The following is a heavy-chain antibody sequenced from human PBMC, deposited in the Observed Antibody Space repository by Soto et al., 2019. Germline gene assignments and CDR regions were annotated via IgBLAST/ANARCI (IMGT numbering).Heavy chain of an antibody. CDR2: IYYSGSA. J-gene: IGHJ6*03. V-gene: IGHV4-59*01. CDR1: GASISSYH. D-gene: IGHD3-16*01. CDR3: AAAVPAEYVLPCYYMDV. Sequence: QVQLQESGPGLVKPSETLSLTCTVSGASISSYHWSWIRPTPGKGLEWIGYIYYSGSAHYNPSLKSRVHFSVVTSTNQVSLKLSAVTAADTGVYYCAAAVPAEYVLPCYYMDVWGKGTMVTV.